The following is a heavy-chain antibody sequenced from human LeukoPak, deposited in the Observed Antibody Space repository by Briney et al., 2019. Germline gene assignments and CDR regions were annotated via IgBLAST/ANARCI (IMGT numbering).Heavy chain of an antibody. J-gene: IGHJ4*02. Sequence: GRSLRLSCAASGFTFSRYGMHWVRQAPGKGLEWVAFIRNDGTIKYYADSVKGRFTISRDNSKNTLYLQMNSLRAEDTAVYYCARPGYSSGSAPDYWGQGTLVTVSS. CDR2: IRNDGTIK. V-gene: IGHV3-33*08. CDR1: GFTFSRYG. D-gene: IGHD6-19*01. CDR3: ARPGYSSGSAPDY.